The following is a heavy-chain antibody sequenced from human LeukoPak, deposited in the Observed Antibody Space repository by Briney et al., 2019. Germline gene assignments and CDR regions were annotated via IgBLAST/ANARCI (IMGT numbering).Heavy chain of an antibody. Sequence: SETLSLTCAVYGGSFSGYYWSWIRQPPGKGLEWIGEINHSGSTNYNPSLKSRVTISVDTSKNQFSLKLSSVTAADTAVYYCARVTLGHYYYYYMDVWGKGTTVTISS. CDR2: INHSGST. CDR1: GGSFSGYY. J-gene: IGHJ6*03. CDR3: ARVTLGHYYYYYMDV. D-gene: IGHD3-16*01. V-gene: IGHV4-34*01.